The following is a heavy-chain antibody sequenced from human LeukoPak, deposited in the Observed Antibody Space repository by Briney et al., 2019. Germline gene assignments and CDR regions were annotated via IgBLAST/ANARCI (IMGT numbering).Heavy chain of an antibody. Sequence: ASVKVSCKTSGYTFTNYDINWVRQAPGQGLEWMGWINPNSGGTNYAQKFQGRVTMTRDTSISTAYMELSRLRSDDTAVYYCARDHPYDSRIIDYWGQGTLVTVSS. V-gene: IGHV1-2*02. CDR3: ARDHPYDSRIIDY. CDR2: INPNSGGT. J-gene: IGHJ4*02. CDR1: GYTFTNYD. D-gene: IGHD3-22*01.